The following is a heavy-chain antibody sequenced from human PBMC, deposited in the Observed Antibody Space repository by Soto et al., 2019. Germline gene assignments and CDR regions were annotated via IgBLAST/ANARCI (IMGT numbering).Heavy chain of an antibody. D-gene: IGHD2-2*01. Sequence: VKAPCKVSGGTSRGNAFSWGGRALGKGLRWREGIIPIFGTANYAQKFQGRVTITADESTSTAYMELSSLRSEDTAVYYCARELVGGLGYCSSTSCHNWFDPWGQGTLVTVSS. V-gene: IGHV1-69*13. CDR1: GGTSRGNA. CDR2: IIPIFGTA. J-gene: IGHJ5*02. CDR3: ARELVGGLGYCSSTSCHNWFDP.